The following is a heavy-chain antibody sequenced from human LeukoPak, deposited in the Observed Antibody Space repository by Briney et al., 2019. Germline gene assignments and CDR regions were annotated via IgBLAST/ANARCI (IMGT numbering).Heavy chain of an antibody. D-gene: IGHD3-10*01. J-gene: IGHJ5*02. CDR1: DGSITTSY. Sequence: SETLSLTCTVSDGSITTSYWSWIRQSTGKGLEWIGNVYYSGSTTYNPSLKNRVTISVDTSKNQFSLKLTSVTAADTAIYYCAADRQEGGSGSYWFDPWGQGTLVTVAS. CDR3: AADRQEGGSGSYWFDP. V-gene: IGHV4-59*03. CDR2: VYYSGST.